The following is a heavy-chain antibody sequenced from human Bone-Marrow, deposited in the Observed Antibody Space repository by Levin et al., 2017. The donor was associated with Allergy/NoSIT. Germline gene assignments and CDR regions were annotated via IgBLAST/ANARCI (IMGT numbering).Heavy chain of an antibody. CDR2: ISGSGTTI. V-gene: IGHV3-11*01. CDR3: ARVGKSTYGLL. CDR1: GFTFSDYY. J-gene: IGHJ4*02. D-gene: IGHD4-17*01. Sequence: TAGGSLRLSCAASGFTFSDYYMTWIRQAPGKGLECVSHISGSGTTIYHTDSVKGRFTISRDNSKNSLYLQMNSLTAEDTAVYYCARVGKSTYGLLWGQGTLVTVSS.